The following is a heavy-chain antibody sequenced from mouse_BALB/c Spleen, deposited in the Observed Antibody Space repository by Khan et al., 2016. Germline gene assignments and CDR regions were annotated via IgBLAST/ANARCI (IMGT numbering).Heavy chain of an antibody. CDR1: GYTFTDYS. CDR3: ARGYYGGMDY. J-gene: IGHJ4*01. Sequence: QIQLVQSGPELKKPGETVKISCKASGYTFTDYSMHWVKQAPGKGLKWMGWINTETGEPTYADDFKGRFAFSLETSASTAYLQINNLKNEDTATYFGARGYYGGMDYWGQGTSVTVSS. D-gene: IGHD1-2*01. V-gene: IGHV9-2-1*01. CDR2: INTETGEP.